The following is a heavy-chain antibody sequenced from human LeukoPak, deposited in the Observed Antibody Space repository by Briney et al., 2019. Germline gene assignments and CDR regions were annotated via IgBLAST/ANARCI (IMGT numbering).Heavy chain of an antibody. J-gene: IGHJ4*02. D-gene: IGHD5-18*01. CDR3: VSPRGFSYGYFDY. CDR1: GGSISSISAY. Sequence: SETLSLTCTVSGGSISSISAYWGWIRQPRGKGLEWIVSIYYSKNTYNNPSLKSRVTISADTAKNQCSLTLGSVSATAPAVYYCVSPRGFSYGYFDYWGQGTLVTVSS. V-gene: IGHV4-39*01. CDR2: IYYSKNT.